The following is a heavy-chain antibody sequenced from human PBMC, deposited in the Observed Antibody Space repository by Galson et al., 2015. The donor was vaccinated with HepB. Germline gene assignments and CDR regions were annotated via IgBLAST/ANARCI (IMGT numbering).Heavy chain of an antibody. CDR1: GGSISSSNW. J-gene: IGHJ3*02. V-gene: IGHV4-4*02. Sequence: TLSLTCAVSGGSISSSNWWSWVRQPPGKGLEWIGEIYHSGSTNYNPSLKSRVTISVDKSKNQFSLKLSSVTAADTAVYYCARRRKRFLGGDDAFDIWGQGTMVTVSS. D-gene: IGHD3-3*01. CDR2: IYHSGST. CDR3: ARRRKRFLGGDDAFDI.